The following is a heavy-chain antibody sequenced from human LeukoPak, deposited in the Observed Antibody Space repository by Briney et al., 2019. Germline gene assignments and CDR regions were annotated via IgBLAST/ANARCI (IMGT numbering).Heavy chain of an antibody. CDR1: GYTFTGYY. J-gene: IGHJ4*02. Sequence: GASVKVSCKASGYTFTGYYMHWVRQAPGQGLEWMGWINPNSGGTNYAQKFQGRVTMTRDTSISTAYMELSSLRSEDTAVYYCARVKEYCSSTSCQSDFDYWGQGTLVTVSS. CDR3: ARVKEYCSSTSCQSDFDY. D-gene: IGHD2-2*01. V-gene: IGHV1-2*02. CDR2: INPNSGGT.